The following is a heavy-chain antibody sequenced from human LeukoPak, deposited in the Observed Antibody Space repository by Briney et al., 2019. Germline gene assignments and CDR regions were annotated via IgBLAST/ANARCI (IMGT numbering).Heavy chain of an antibody. J-gene: IGHJ4*02. CDR3: AREVPYYYDSSGTDY. Sequence: SETLSLTCTLSGGSISSTDYFWNWIRQPPGKGLEWIGCIYYRGSTYYNPSLKSRVTISVDTSKNQFSLKLSSVTAADTAVYYCAREVPYYYDSSGTDYWGQGTLVTVSS. CDR1: GGSISSTDYF. CDR2: IYYRGST. D-gene: IGHD3-22*01. V-gene: IGHV4-39*07.